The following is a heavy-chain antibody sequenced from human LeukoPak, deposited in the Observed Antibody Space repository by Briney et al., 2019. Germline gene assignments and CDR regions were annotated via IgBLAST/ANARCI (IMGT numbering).Heavy chain of an antibody. J-gene: IGHJ4*02. D-gene: IGHD1-26*01. CDR1: GYTFTGYY. V-gene: IGHV1-69*13. CDR2: IMPILSTA. Sequence: SVKVSCKASGYTFTGYYMHWVRQAPGQGLEWMGGIMPILSTANYAQKFQGRVTITADESTSTAYMELSSLRSEDTAVYYCATPHGASYWGQGTLVTVSS. CDR3: ATPHGASY.